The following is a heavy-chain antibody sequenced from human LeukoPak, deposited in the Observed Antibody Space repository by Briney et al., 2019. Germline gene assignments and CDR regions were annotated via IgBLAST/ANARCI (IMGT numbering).Heavy chain of an antibody. CDR1: GFTFSSYA. D-gene: IGHD5-12*01. J-gene: IGHJ4*02. V-gene: IGHV3-30-3*01. CDR3: ARAAGGYSTSRFDY. CDR2: ISYDGSNK. Sequence: GRSLRLSCAASGFTFSSYAMHWLRQAPGKGVEWVAGISYDGSNKYYAHSVKGRLTISRDNSKNTLYLQMNSLRAEDTAVYYCARAAGGYSTSRFDYWGQGALVTVSS.